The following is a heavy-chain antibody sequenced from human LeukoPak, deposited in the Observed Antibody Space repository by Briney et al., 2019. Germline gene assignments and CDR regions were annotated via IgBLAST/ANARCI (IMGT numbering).Heavy chain of an antibody. CDR1: GFAFSSFA. Sequence: GGSLRLSCAASGFAFSSFAMGWGRQSPRKGLEWVSTINVGGNTTFYADSVKGRFTISRDNSKNTLHLHVDSLRPDDTAIYYCTKELHVAVAVADYYYFYMDAWGRGTAVTVSS. J-gene: IGHJ6*03. V-gene: IGHV3-23*01. CDR3: TKELHVAVAVADYYYFYMDA. CDR2: INVGGNTT. D-gene: IGHD6-19*01.